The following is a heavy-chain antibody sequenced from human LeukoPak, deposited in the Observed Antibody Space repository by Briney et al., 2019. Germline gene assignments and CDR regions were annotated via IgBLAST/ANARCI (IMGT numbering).Heavy chain of an antibody. V-gene: IGHV4-34*01. CDR3: AGGVVLMDV. CDR1: GGSFSGYY. J-gene: IGHJ6*03. D-gene: IGHD3-3*01. CDR2: INHSGST. Sequence: PETLSLTCAVYGGSFSGYYWSWIRQPPGKGLEWIGEINHSGSTNYNPSLKSRVTISVDTSKNQFSLKLSSVTAADTAVYYCAGGVVLMDVWGKGTTVTVSS.